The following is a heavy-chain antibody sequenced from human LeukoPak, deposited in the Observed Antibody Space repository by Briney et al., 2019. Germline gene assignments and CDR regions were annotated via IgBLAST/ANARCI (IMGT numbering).Heavy chain of an antibody. CDR3: ARQLLYGLDV. Sequence: HAGGSLRLSCAASGFTFSSYEMNWVRQAPGEGLVWVSRINDDGSSPIYADSVKGRFTISRDNAKNTLYLQMNSLRAEDTAVYYCARQLLYGLDVWGQGTTVTVSS. D-gene: IGHD1-26*01. CDR1: GFTFSSYE. V-gene: IGHV3-74*01. J-gene: IGHJ6*02. CDR2: INDDGSSP.